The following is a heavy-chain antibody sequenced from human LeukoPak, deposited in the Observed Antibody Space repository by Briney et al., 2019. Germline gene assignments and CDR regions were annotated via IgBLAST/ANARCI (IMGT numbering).Heavy chain of an antibody. CDR2: MNPNSGNT. V-gene: IGHV1-8*01. Sequence: ASVKVSCKASGYTFTSYDINWVRQATGQGLEWMGWMNPNSGNTGYAQKFQGRVTMTRNTSISTAHMELSSLRSEDTAVYYCARAPSIAARLRRLRYGMDVWGQGTTVTVSS. CDR1: GYTFTSYD. CDR3: ARAPSIAARLRRLRYGMDV. D-gene: IGHD6-6*01. J-gene: IGHJ6*02.